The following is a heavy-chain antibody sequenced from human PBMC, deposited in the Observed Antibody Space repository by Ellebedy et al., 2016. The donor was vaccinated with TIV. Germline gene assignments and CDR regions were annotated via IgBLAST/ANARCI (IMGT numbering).Heavy chain of an antibody. D-gene: IGHD3-22*01. J-gene: IGHJ4*02. CDR1: GFTFNNYA. V-gene: IGHV3-23*01. CDR3: AKGRGGGSDSSAPRYYFDY. CDR2: ISHTGSRT. Sequence: PGGSLRLFCAASGFTFNNYAMSWVRQAPGKGLEWVSTISHTGSRTYYANSVEGRFIISRDNSKRTLYLQMNSLRAEDTAVYYCAKGRGGGSDSSAPRYYFDYWGLGTLVTVSS.